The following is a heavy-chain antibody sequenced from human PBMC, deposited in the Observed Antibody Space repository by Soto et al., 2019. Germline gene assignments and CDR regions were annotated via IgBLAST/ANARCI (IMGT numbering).Heavy chain of an antibody. Sequence: QVQLVESGGGVVQPGRSLRLSCAASGFTFSSYGMHWVRQAPGKGLEWVAVISYDGSNKYYADSVKGRFTISRDNSKNPLYLQMNSLRAEDTAVYYCASPWDYSNYGRPAGDGMDVWGQGTTVTVSS. J-gene: IGHJ6*02. CDR3: ASPWDYSNYGRPAGDGMDV. D-gene: IGHD4-4*01. CDR2: ISYDGSNK. V-gene: IGHV3-30*03. CDR1: GFTFSSYG.